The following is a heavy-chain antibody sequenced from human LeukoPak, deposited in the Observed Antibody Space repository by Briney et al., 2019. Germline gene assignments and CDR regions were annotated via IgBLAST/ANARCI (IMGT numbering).Heavy chain of an antibody. CDR1: GGTFSSYA. CDR2: IIPIFGTA. D-gene: IGHD2-2*01. V-gene: IGHV1-69*13. Sequence: ASVKVSCKASGGTFSSYAISWVRQAPGQGLEWMGGIIPIFGTANYAQKFQGRVTITADESTSTAYMELNSLTSEDTAVYYCARGRVVIVPTDMNAFDIWGQGTMVTVSS. CDR3: ARGRVVIVPTDMNAFDI. J-gene: IGHJ3*02.